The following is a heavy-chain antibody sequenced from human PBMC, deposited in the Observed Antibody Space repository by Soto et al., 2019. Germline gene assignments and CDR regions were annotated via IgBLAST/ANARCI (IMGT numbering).Heavy chain of an antibody. V-gene: IGHV4-4*02. Sequence: SETLSLTCTVSGDSINSRHWWIWVRQPPGKGLEWIGQISHSGSTNYNPSLTSRVTISVDKSKNHFSLKLTSVTAADTAVYYCATRHFWSGHWTDRRLDYWGQGTLVTVSS. D-gene: IGHD3-3*02. J-gene: IGHJ4*02. CDR1: GDSINSRHW. CDR3: ATRHFWSGHWTDRRLDY. CDR2: ISHSGST.